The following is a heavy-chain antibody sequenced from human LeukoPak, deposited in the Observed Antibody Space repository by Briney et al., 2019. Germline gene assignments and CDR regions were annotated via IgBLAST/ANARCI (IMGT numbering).Heavy chain of an antibody. V-gene: IGHV1-3*01. D-gene: IGHD2-15*01. J-gene: IGHJ4*02. CDR2: INAGNGNT. CDR1: GYTFTSYA. Sequence: ASVKVSCKASGYTFTSYAMHWVRQAPGQRLEWMGWINAGNGNTKYSQKFQGRVTITRDTSASTAYMELSSLRSEDTAVYYCARSTDPTYSSYSPPDYWGQGTLVTVSS. CDR3: ARSTDPTYSSYSPPDY.